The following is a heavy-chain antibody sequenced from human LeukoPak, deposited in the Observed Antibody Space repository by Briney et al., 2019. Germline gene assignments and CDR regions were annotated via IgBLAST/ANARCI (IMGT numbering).Heavy chain of an antibody. Sequence: PGGSLRLSCAASGFSVSSNYVNWVRQAPGKGLEWVSAIYRGGSTYYADSVRGRFTISRDSSKNTLYLQMNSLRDEDTAVYYCARGSYGSGNYYIGDAFDLWGQGTMVTDSS. CDR2: IYRGGST. D-gene: IGHD3-10*01. CDR1: GFSVSSNY. CDR3: ARGSYGSGNYYIGDAFDL. V-gene: IGHV3-53*01. J-gene: IGHJ3*01.